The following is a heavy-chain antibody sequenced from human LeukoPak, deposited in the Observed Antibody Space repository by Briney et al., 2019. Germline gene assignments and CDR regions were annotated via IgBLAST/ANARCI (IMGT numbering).Heavy chain of an antibody. Sequence: GGSLRLSCAASGFTFSIYGLSWVRQAPGKGLEWVSTISGSGNSRYYGDSVKGRFTISRDNPKNTLYLQMNSLRAEDTSVYYCAKDVDQYYFDYWGQGTLVTVSS. J-gene: IGHJ4*02. CDR3: AKDVDQYYFDY. CDR1: GFTFSIYG. CDR2: ISGSGNSR. V-gene: IGHV3-23*01. D-gene: IGHD2-15*01.